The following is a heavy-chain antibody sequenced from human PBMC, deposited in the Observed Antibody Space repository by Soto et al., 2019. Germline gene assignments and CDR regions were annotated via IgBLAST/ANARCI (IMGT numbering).Heavy chain of an antibody. D-gene: IGHD1-1*01. V-gene: IGHV4-31*03. CDR3: ARVDRALGNLRFDP. Sequence: QVQLQESGPGLVKPSQTLSLTCNVSGGSFSRDGFYWSWIRQFPGKGLEWIGHIYYSGSTYYNPSLKSRLIISLDTSKQRFSLKLNSVTAADTALYYCARVDRALGNLRFDPWGQGTLVTVSS. CDR2: IYYSGST. CDR1: GGSFSRDGFY. J-gene: IGHJ5*02.